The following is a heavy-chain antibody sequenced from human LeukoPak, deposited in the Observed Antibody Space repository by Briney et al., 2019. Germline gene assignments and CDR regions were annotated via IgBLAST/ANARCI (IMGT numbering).Heavy chain of an antibody. J-gene: IGHJ6*03. D-gene: IGHD2-2*01. CDR1: GGSFRGFY. CDR3: ARATSCPSTYYYYYMDV. V-gene: IGHV4-34*01. CDR2: INHSGST. Sequence: SETLSLTCAVYGGSFRGFYWSWIRQPPGKGLEWIGEINHSGSTNYNPSLKSRVTISVDTSKNQFSLKLSSVTAADTAVYYCARATSCPSTYYYYYMDVWGKGTTVTVSS.